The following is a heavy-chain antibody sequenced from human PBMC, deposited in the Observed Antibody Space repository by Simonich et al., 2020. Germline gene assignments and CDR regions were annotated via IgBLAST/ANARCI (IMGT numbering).Heavy chain of an antibody. V-gene: IGHV3-21*01. CDR1: GFTFSSYS. CDR3: ARWIAVAGTGAYGMDV. Sequence: EVQLVESGGGLVKPGGSLRLSCAASGFTFSSYSMNWVRQAPGKGLEWVSAISSSSSYIYYADSLKGRFTISRDNAKNSLYLQMNSLRAEDTAVYYCARWIAVAGTGAYGMDVWGQGTTVTVSS. CDR2: ISSSSSYI. D-gene: IGHD6-19*01. J-gene: IGHJ6*02.